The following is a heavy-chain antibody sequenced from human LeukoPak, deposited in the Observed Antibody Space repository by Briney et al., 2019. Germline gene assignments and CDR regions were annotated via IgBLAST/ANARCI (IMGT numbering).Heavy chain of an antibody. J-gene: IGHJ4*02. CDR3: ARGRLGANY. CDR1: GDSVGRGRGY. CDR2: IHHSGTT. V-gene: IGHV4-61*01. Sequence: SETLSPTCPVSGDSVGRGRGYWSWTRQPPGKGLEWIGYIHHSGTTNYSPSLKSRVTISVDMSKNQFFLNLTSVTAADTAVYYCARGRLGANYWGPGTLVTVSS. D-gene: IGHD1-26*01.